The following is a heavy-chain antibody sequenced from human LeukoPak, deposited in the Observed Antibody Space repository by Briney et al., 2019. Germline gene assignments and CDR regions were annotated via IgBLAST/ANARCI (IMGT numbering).Heavy chain of an antibody. J-gene: IGHJ4*02. CDR3: ARDRDRRGTFDY. V-gene: IGHV4-4*07. CDR2: MYYSGST. CDR1: GVSIGDYY. Sequence: PSETLSLTCTVSGVSIGDYYWSWIRQPAGKGLEWIGRMYYSGSTNYNPSLKSRVTMSVDTSKNQFSLRLSSVTAADTAVYYCARDRDRRGTFDYWGQGALLTVSS. D-gene: IGHD3-10*01.